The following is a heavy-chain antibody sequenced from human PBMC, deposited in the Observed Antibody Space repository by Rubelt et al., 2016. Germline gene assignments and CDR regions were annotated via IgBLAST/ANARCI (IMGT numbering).Heavy chain of an antibody. V-gene: IGHV5-51*01. CDR2: IYPGDSDT. CDR3: ARHGQVQSGDAFDI. D-gene: IGHD1-26*01. CDR1: GCSFTSYW. Sequence: EVQLVQSGAEVKKPGESLKISCKGSGCSFTSYWIGWVRQMPGKGLEWMGIIYPGDSDTRYSPSFQGRVTLTADKALSTAYMRGGSLKASDTAMYYCARHGQVQSGDAFDIWGQGTMVTVSS. J-gene: IGHJ3*02.